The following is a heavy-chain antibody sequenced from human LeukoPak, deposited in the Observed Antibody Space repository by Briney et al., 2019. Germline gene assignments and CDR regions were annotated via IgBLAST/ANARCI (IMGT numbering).Heavy chain of an antibody. CDR2: ISHTGST. V-gene: IGHV4-4*02. Sequence: SETLSLTCTVSGDSISNSFWWSWVRQPPGKGLDWIGEISHTGSTKYNPSLKNRVTISRDSSKNQFSLKLNSVTAADTATYYCTRSAGWCSLDYWGQGALVTVSS. CDR1: GDSISNSFW. D-gene: IGHD6-19*01. CDR3: TRSAGWCSLDY. J-gene: IGHJ4*02.